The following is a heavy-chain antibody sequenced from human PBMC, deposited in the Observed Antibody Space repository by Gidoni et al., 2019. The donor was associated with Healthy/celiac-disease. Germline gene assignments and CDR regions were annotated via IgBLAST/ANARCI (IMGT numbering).Heavy chain of an antibody. CDR1: GFTFSDYY. D-gene: IGHD6-19*01. Sequence: VQLVESGRGSVKPGGSLRLSCAASGFTFSDYYMSRLRQAPGKGLAWVSYISSRGSTIYYADSVKVRFTISRDNAKNSLYLQMNSLRAEDTAVYYCAREGSGWGYYYYGMDVWGQGTTVSVSS. V-gene: IGHV3-11*01. CDR2: ISSRGSTI. J-gene: IGHJ6*02. CDR3: AREGSGWGYYYYGMDV.